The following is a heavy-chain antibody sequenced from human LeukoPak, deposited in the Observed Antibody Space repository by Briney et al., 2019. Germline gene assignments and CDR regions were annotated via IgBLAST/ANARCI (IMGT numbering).Heavy chain of an antibody. CDR1: GGTFSSYA. CDR2: IIPIFGTA. V-gene: IGHV1-69*05. CDR3: AMLRESRIRNYYDSSGYYYVTLDY. J-gene: IGHJ4*02. D-gene: IGHD3-22*01. Sequence: SVKVSCKASGGTFSSYAISWVRQAPGQGLEWMGRIIPIFGTANYAQKFQGRVTITTDESTSTAYMELSSLRSEDTAVYYCAMLRESRIRNYYDSSGYYYVTLDYWGQGTLVTVSS.